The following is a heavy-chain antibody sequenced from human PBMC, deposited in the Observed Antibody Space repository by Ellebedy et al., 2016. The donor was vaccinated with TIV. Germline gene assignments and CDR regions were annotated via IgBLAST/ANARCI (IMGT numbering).Heavy chain of an antibody. V-gene: IGHV3-30-3*01. CDR3: ARGIGSGWYRVDYFDY. CDR2: ISSDGSVK. Sequence: GGSLRLSCAASGFTFNSYAMHWVRLAPGKGLEWVAVISSDGSVKNYVDSVKDRFTISRDNSKDTLYLQMNSLRPEDTAVYSCARGIGSGWYRVDYFDYWGQGTRVTVSP. J-gene: IGHJ4*02. CDR1: GFTFNSYA. D-gene: IGHD6-19*01.